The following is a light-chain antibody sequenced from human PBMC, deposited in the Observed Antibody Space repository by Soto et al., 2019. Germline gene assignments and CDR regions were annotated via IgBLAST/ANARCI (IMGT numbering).Light chain of an antibody. CDR1: QSVSSD. J-gene: IGKJ1*01. CDR2: GAS. CDR3: QQYNNWPRT. V-gene: IGKV3-15*01. Sequence: EIVMTQSPATLSVSPGERATLSCMASQSVSSDLAWYHQKPGQAPRLLIYGASTRATGIPARFSGSGSGTEFTLTINSLQSEDFAVYYRQQYNNWPRTFGQGTKV.